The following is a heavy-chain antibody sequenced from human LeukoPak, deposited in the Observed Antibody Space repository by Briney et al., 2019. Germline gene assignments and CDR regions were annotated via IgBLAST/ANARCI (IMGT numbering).Heavy chain of an antibody. CDR3: ARNRGDHVYFDY. Sequence: SQTLSLTCTVSGGSISSGGYYWSWIRQHPGKGLEWIGYIYYSGSTYYNPSLKSRVTISVDTSKNQFSLKLSSVTAADTAVYYCARNRGDHVYFDYWGQGTLVTVSS. CDR1: GGSISSGGYY. J-gene: IGHJ4*02. CDR2: IYYSGST. D-gene: IGHD2-21*02. V-gene: IGHV4-31*03.